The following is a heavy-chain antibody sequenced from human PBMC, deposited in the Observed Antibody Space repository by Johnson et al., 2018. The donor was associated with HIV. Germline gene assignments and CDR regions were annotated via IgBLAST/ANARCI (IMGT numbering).Heavy chain of an antibody. CDR1: GFTVSSNY. D-gene: IGHD6-19*01. CDR3: VSSAQWSGWPPGAFDI. CDR2: LYSGGIT. J-gene: IGHJ3*02. V-gene: IGHV3-53*01. Sequence: VQLVESGGGLIQPGGSLRLSCAASGFTVSSNYLSWVRQAPGKGLEWVSVLYSGGITYYADSVKGRFTISRDNSKNTLDLQMNSLRAEDTAVYYCVSSAQWSGWPPGAFDIWGQGTMVTVSS.